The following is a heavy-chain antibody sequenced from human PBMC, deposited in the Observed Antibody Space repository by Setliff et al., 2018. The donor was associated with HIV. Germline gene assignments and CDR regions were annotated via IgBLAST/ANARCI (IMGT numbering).Heavy chain of an antibody. CDR2: MNPNSGDT. Sequence: ASVKVSCKASGHTFSNYDVIWVRRATGQGLEWMGWMNPNSGDTGYAQKFQGRVIMTRDTSISTAYMELSSLTSADTAVYYCARGYCSSTSCYGIYYFDNWGKGTTVTVSS. D-gene: IGHD2-2*01. CDR3: ARGYCSSTSCYGIYYFDN. J-gene: IGHJ6*03. CDR1: GHTFSNYD. V-gene: IGHV1-8*01.